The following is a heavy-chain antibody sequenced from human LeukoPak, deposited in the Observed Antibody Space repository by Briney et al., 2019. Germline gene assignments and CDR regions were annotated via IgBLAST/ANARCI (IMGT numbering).Heavy chain of an antibody. CDR1: GGSISSYY. D-gene: IGHD3-3*02. V-gene: IGHV4-4*07. CDR3: ARLRAFLEWYTYDY. CDR2: IYTSGST. Sequence: PSETLSLTCTVSGGSISSYYWSWIRQPAGKGLEWIGRIYTSGSTHYNPSLKSRVTMSVDTSKNQFSLKLSSVTAADTAVYYCARLRAFLEWYTYDYWGQGTLVTVSS. J-gene: IGHJ4*02.